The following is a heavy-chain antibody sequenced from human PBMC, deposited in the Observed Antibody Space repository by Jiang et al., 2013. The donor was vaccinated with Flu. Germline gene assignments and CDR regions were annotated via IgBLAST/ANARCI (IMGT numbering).Heavy chain of an antibody. CDR1: GFTFSTHA. D-gene: IGHD2-21*02. J-gene: IGHJ4*02. CDR3: ARDSGYCGGDCYSPGY. CDR2: ISYDGSAK. V-gene: IGHV3-30*03. Sequence: VQLLESGGGVVQPGRSLRLSCAASGFTFSTHAMHWVRQAPGKGLEWVAVISYDGSAKYYADSVKGRFTISRDDSKNTPYLQMNSLRVEDTAVYYCARDSGYCGGDCYSPGYWGQGTLVTVSS.